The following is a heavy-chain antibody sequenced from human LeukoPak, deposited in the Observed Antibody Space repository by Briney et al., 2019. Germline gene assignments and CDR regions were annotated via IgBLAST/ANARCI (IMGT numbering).Heavy chain of an antibody. D-gene: IGHD6-25*01. Sequence: PGGSLRLSCAASGFTFSSYSMNWVRQAPGKGLEWVSSISSSSSYIYYADSVKGRFTISRDNAKNSLYLQMNSLRAEDTAVYYCARGGIAASLEGYYYMDVWGKGTTVTVSS. CDR2: ISSSSSYI. V-gene: IGHV3-21*01. CDR3: ARGGIAASLEGYYYMDV. J-gene: IGHJ6*03. CDR1: GFTFSSYS.